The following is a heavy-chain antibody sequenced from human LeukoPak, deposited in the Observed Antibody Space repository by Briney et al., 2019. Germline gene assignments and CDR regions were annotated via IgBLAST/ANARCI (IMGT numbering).Heavy chain of an antibody. Sequence: SETLSLTCTVSGGSVSSGSYYWSWIRQPPGKGLEWIGYIYYSGSTNYNPSLKSRVTISVDTSKNQFSLKLSSVTAADTAVYYSASGGSHYDILTDYYYYYGMDVWGKGTTVTVSS. CDR2: IYYSGST. D-gene: IGHD3-9*01. CDR3: ASGGSHYDILTDYYYYYGMDV. V-gene: IGHV4-61*01. J-gene: IGHJ6*04. CDR1: GGSVSSGSYY.